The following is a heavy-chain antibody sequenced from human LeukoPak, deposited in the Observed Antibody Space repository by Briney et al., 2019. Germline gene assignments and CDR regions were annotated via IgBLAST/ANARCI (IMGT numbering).Heavy chain of an antibody. Sequence: VASVKVSCKASGYTFTGYYMHWVRQAPGQGLEWMGWINPNSGGTNYAQKFQGRVTMTRDTSISTAYMELSRLRSDDTAVYYCARDKNYDSSGYYFGAAFDIWGQGTMVTVSS. J-gene: IGHJ3*02. V-gene: IGHV1-2*02. CDR2: INPNSGGT. CDR3: ARDKNYDSSGYYFGAAFDI. CDR1: GYTFTGYY. D-gene: IGHD3-22*01.